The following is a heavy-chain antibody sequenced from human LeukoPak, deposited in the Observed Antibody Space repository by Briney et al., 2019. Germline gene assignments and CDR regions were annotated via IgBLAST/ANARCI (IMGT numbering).Heavy chain of an antibody. D-gene: IGHD3-22*01. CDR3: ARDVDSSDAFDI. J-gene: IGHJ3*02. V-gene: IGHV4-59*01. CDR2: IYYSGST. Sequence: RASETLSLTCTVPGGSISSYYWSWVRQPPGKGLEWIGYIYYSGSTNYNPSLKSRVTISVATSKNQFSLKLTSVTAADMAVYYCARDVDSSDAFDIWGQGTMVTVSS. CDR1: GGSISSYY.